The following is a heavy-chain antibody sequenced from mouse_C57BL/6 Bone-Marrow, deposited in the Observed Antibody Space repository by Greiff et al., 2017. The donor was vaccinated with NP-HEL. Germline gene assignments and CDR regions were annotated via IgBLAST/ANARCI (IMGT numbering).Heavy chain of an antibody. V-gene: IGHV5-16*01. CDR2: INYDGSST. Sequence: EVKVVESEGGLVQPGSSMKLSCTASGFTFSDYYMAWVRQVPEKGLEWVANINYDGSSTYYLDSLKSRFIISRDNAKNILYLQMSSLKSEDTATYYCARGGYYYGSSNHYAMDYWGQGTSVTVSS. CDR1: GFTFSDYY. J-gene: IGHJ4*01. CDR3: ARGGYYYGSSNHYAMDY. D-gene: IGHD1-1*01.